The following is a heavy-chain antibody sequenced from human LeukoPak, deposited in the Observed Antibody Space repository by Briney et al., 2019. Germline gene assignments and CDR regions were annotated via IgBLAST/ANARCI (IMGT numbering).Heavy chain of an antibody. D-gene: IGHD3-9*01. CDR1: GGTFSSYA. CDR2: IIPIFGTA. Sequence: ASVKVSCKASGGTFSSYAISWVRQAPGQGLEWMGGIIPIFGTANYAQTFQGRVTITTDESTSTAYMELSSLRSEDTAVYYCASPRILTGYYMGFDYWGQGTLVTVSS. CDR3: ASPRILTGYYMGFDY. V-gene: IGHV1-69*05. J-gene: IGHJ4*02.